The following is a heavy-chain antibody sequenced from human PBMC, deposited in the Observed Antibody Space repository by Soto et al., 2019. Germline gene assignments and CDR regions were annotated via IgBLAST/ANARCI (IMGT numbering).Heavy chain of an antibody. V-gene: IGHV4-39*01. Sequence: SETLSLTCTVSVGSISNKNYYWGWIRQPPGKGLEWIATIYYSGTKYYNPSLKSRITISVDTSKNQFSLRLSSVTAADTAVYYCVSHANYYDSSGYPPFWFWGQGTLVTVSS. CDR3: VSHANYYDSSGYPPFWF. CDR1: VGSISNKNYY. J-gene: IGHJ4*02. CDR2: IYYSGTK. D-gene: IGHD3-22*01.